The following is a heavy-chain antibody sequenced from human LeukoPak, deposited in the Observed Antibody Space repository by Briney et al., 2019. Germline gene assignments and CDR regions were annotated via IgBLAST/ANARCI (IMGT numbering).Heavy chain of an antibody. CDR3: AREYDSSGYYGPLGWNY. J-gene: IGHJ4*02. CDR1: GGTFSSYA. D-gene: IGHD3-22*01. CDR2: IIPIFGTA. Sequence: VKVSCKASGGTFSSYAISWVRQAPGQGLERMGRIIPIFGTANYAQKFQGRVTITTDESTSTAYMELSSLRSEDTAVYYCAREYDSSGYYGPLGWNYWGQGTLVTVSS. V-gene: IGHV1-69*13.